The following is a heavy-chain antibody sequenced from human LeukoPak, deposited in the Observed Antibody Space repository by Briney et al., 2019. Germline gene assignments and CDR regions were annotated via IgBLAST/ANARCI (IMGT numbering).Heavy chain of an antibody. CDR3: ARLHGSGSYPDY. D-gene: IGHD3-10*01. CDR1: GGSISSYY. V-gene: IGHV4-59*08. CDR2: IYYSGST. J-gene: IGHJ4*02. Sequence: PSETLSLTCTVSGGSISSYYWSWIRQPPGKGLEWIGYIYYSGSTNYNPSLKSRVTISVDTSKNQFSLKLSSVTAADTAVYYCARLHGSGSYPDYWGQGTLVTVSS.